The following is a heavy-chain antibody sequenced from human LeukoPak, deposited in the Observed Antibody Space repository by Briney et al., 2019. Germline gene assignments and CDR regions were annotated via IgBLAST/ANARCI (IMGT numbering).Heavy chain of an antibody. Sequence: SETLSLTCTVSGGSVSSGNYYWSWIRQPPGKGLEWIGYIYYSGSTNYNPSLKSRVTISVDTSKNQFSLKLSSVTAADTAVYYCARWNYYGSGSWYYFDYWGQGTLVTVSS. J-gene: IGHJ4*02. V-gene: IGHV4-61*01. CDR2: IYYSGST. CDR3: ARWNYYGSGSWYYFDY. D-gene: IGHD3-10*01. CDR1: GGSVSSGNYY.